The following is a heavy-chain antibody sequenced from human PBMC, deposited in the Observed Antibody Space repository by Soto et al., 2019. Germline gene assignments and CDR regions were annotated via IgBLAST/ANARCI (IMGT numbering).Heavy chain of an antibody. CDR1: GFSLSTSGVG. CDR3: AHRGGSSGYYKVVYFDY. J-gene: IGHJ4*02. Sequence: QITLKESGPTLVKTTQTLTLTCTFSGFSLSTSGVGVGWVRQPPGKALEWLALIYWDDDKRYSPSLKSRLTITKDTSKNQVVLTMTNMDPVDTATYYCAHRGGSSGYYKVVYFDYWGQGTLVTVSS. CDR2: IYWDDDK. V-gene: IGHV2-5*02. D-gene: IGHD3-22*01.